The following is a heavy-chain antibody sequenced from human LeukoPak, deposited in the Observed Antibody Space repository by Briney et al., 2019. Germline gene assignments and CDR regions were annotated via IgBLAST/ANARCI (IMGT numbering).Heavy chain of an antibody. D-gene: IGHD3-10*01. CDR2: ISYSGGT. Sequence: SETLSLTCTVSGGSVSSGSDYWSWIRQPPGKGLEGIGHISYSGGTNYNPSLKSRVTISLDTSKNQLSLKLSSVTTAGTAVYYCARGQAALWFGELWGQGTLVTVSS. J-gene: IGHJ4*02. CDR3: ARGQAALWFGEL. CDR1: GGSVSSGSDY. V-gene: IGHV4-61*01.